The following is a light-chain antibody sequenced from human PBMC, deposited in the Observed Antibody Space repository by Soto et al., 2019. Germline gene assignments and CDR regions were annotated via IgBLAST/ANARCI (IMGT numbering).Light chain of an antibody. V-gene: IGLV2-11*01. CDR1: SSV. CDR2: DVS. CDR3: CSYAGSNTWV. Sequence: QSVLTQPRSVSGSPEQSVTISCPGTSSVSWYQPHPGKAPQLMIYDVSKRPSGVPDRLSGSKSGNTASLTISGLQAEDEADYYCCSYAGSNTWVFGGGTKLTVL. J-gene: IGLJ3*02.